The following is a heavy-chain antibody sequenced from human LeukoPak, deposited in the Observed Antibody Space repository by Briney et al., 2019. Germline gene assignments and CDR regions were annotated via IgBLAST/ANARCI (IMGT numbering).Heavy chain of an antibody. D-gene: IGHD3-10*01. Sequence: GGSLRLSCAASGFTFSSYWMSWVRQAPGKGLEWVSYISSSGRTMYYGDSVKGRCTISRDNAKNSLYLQMNSLRAEDTAVYYCARPVLPWGYFDYWGQGTLVTVSS. V-gene: IGHV3-48*04. CDR1: GFTFSSYW. J-gene: IGHJ4*02. CDR3: ARPVLPWGYFDY. CDR2: ISSSGRTM.